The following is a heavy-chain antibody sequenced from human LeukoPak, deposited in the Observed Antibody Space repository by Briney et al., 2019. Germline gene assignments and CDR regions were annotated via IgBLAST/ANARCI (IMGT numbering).Heavy chain of an antibody. D-gene: IGHD2-2*03. V-gene: IGHV3-74*01. Sequence: GGSLRLSCEASGFTLNTYWMHWVRQVPGKGLVGVSRINSDGSSTTYGESVKGRFTISRDNAKNTPYLQMNSLRAEDTAVYYCANGWIPDYWGQGTLVTVSS. CDR2: INSDGSST. J-gene: IGHJ4*02. CDR1: GFTLNTYW. CDR3: ANGWIPDY.